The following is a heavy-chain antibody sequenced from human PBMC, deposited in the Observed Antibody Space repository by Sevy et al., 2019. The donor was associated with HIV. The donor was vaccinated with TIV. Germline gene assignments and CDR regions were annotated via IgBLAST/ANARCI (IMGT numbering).Heavy chain of an antibody. CDR3: ARGASSTYDFWSGYLSGNWFDP. CDR1: GFTFSSYS. CDR2: ISSSSTI. Sequence: GGSVRLSCAASGFTFSSYSMNWVRQAPGKGLEWVSYISSSSTIYYADSVKGRFTISRDNAKNSLYLQMNSLRDEDTAVYYCARGASSTYDFWSGYLSGNWFDPWGQGTLVTVSS. J-gene: IGHJ5*02. V-gene: IGHV3-48*02. D-gene: IGHD3-3*01.